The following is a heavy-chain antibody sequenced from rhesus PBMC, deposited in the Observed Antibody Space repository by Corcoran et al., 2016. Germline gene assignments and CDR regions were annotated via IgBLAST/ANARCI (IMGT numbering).Heavy chain of an antibody. Sequence: QVQLQESGPGVVKPSETLSLTCAVSGGSISDSYRWSWIRQPPGKGLEWIGYIYGSSTSTNYNPSLKSRVTILKDTSKNQFSLKLSSVTAADTAVYYCARNSYGAAGHWGQGVLVTVSS. D-gene: IGHD6S26*01. CDR2: IYGSSTST. CDR3: ARNSYGAAGH. J-gene: IGHJ4*01. V-gene: IGHV4S10*01. CDR1: GGSISDSYR.